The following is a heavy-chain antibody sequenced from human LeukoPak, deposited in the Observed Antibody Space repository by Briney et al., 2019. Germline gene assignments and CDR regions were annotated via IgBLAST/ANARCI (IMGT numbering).Heavy chain of an antibody. CDR3: ARGPPQYTTGAFDI. D-gene: IGHD1-1*01. Sequence: PSETQSLTCAVYGGSFSGYYWSWIRQPPGKGLEWIGEINHSGSTNYNPSLKSRVTISVDTSKNQFSLKLSSVTAADTAVYYCARGPPQYTTGAFDIWGQGTMVTVSS. CDR1: GGSFSGYY. V-gene: IGHV4-34*01. CDR2: INHSGST. J-gene: IGHJ3*02.